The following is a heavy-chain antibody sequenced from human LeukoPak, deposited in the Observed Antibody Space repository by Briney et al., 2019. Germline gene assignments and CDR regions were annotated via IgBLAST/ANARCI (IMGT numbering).Heavy chain of an antibody. J-gene: IGHJ5*02. CDR2: ISWNSGSI. CDR3: AKSLEQRTFDP. CDR1: GFTFDDYA. V-gene: IGHV3-9*01. D-gene: IGHD3-3*01. Sequence: PGRSLRLSCAASGFTFDDYAMHWVRQAPGKGLEWVSGISWNSGSIGYADSVKGRFTISRDNAKNSLYLQMNSLRAEDTALYYCAKSLEQRTFDPWGQGTLVTVSS.